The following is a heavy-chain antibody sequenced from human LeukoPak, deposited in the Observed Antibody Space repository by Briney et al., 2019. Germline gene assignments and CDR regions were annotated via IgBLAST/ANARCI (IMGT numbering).Heavy chain of an antibody. V-gene: IGHV1-46*01. CDR2: INPSGGST. CDR3: ARWTTTYLDY. Sequence: ASVKVSCKASGYTFTNYYIHWVRQAPGQGLEWMGIINPSGGSTNFAQEFQGRVTMTTDTSTITVYMELSSLRSGDTAVYYCARWTTTYLDYWGQGTLVTVSS. J-gene: IGHJ4*02. D-gene: IGHD4-11*01. CDR1: GYTFTNYY.